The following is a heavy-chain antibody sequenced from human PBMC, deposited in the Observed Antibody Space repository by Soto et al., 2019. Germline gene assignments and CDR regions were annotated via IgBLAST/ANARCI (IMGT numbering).Heavy chain of an antibody. CDR1: GYPVTAYY. Sequence: QLHLVQSGAVVKKPGASVTVSCSASGYPVTAYYMHWVRQAPGRGLEWMGGINPATGAAKYTQAFQGRVTMTRDTSTSTVFMELSGVTSEDTAVFYCARGGGLEWLDLLLFDMWGQGTLVTVSS. D-gene: IGHD3-3*01. CDR2: INPATGAA. J-gene: IGHJ3*02. V-gene: IGHV1-2*02. CDR3: ARGGGLEWLDLLLFDM.